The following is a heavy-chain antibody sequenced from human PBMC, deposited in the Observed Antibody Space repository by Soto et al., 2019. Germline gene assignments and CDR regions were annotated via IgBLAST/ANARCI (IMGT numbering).Heavy chain of an antibody. CDR2: ISYDGDNK. J-gene: IGHJ1*01. D-gene: IGHD3-22*01. Sequence: SGFTFSNYGMHWVRQAPGKGLEWVAVISYDGDNKDYDDSVKGRFTISRDNSKNTLYLQMNSLRAEDTAVYYCAKGRGPYRVITTYSQHWGQGTLVTVSS. CDR3: AKGRGPYRVITTYSQH. V-gene: IGHV3-30*18. CDR1: GFTFSNYG.